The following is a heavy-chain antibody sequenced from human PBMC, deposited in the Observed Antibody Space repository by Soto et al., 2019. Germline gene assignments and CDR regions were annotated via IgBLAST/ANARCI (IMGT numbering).Heavy chain of an antibody. D-gene: IGHD2-2*01. V-gene: IGHV4-31*03. CDR2: IYYSGST. Sequence: SETLSLTCTVSGGSISSGGYYWSWIRQHPGKGLEWIGYIYYSGSTYYNPSLKSRVTISVDTSKNQFSLKLSSVTAADTAVYYCARTHYEEVVPAAILFDPWGQGTLVTVSS. J-gene: IGHJ5*02. CDR1: GGSISSGGYY. CDR3: ARTHYEEVVPAAILFDP.